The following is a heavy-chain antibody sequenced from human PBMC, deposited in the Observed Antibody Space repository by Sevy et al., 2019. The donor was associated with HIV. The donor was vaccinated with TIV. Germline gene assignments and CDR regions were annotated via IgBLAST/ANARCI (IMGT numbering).Heavy chain of an antibody. CDR2: IHYSRGT. CDR3: ARDSCKSTSCQTWGYYGMDV. D-gene: IGHD2-2*01. CDR1: GGSISGDVYF. V-gene: IGHV4-31*03. J-gene: IGHJ6*02. Sequence: SETLSLTCTVSGGSISGDVYFWTWIRQHPGKGLEWIGYIHYSRGTDYNPSLKSRVTISVDTSKNQISLNMRSVTAADTAVYHCARDSCKSTSCQTWGYYGMDVWGQGTTVTVSS.